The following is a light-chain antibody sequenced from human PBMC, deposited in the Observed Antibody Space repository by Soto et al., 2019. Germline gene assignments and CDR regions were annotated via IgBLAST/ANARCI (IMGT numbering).Light chain of an antibody. J-gene: IGKJ4*01. CDR3: QQYASSPPLT. V-gene: IGKV3-20*01. CDR2: GAS. Sequence: EIVLTQSPGTLSLSPGERATLSCRASQNVGSSLAWYQQKPGQSPRLLIYGASSRATVIPDRFGGSGSGTDFTLTISRLEPEDFAVYYCQQYASSPPLTFGGGTKVEI. CDR1: QNVGSS.